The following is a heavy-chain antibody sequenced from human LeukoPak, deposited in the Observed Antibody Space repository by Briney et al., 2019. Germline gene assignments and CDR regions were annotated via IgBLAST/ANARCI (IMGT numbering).Heavy chain of an antibody. J-gene: IGHJ4*02. CDR1: DDPIRTHY. Sequence: PSETLSLTCTVSDDPIRTHYWSWLRQPPGKGLQCIGYVYFSGITNYNPSLTSRVTMSVVTSKNQLSLNLSSVTAADTAVYSCARTARLPDSWGQGTLVTVSS. V-gene: IGHV4-4*09. CDR3: ARTARLPDS. D-gene: IGHD2-21*01. CDR2: VYFSGIT.